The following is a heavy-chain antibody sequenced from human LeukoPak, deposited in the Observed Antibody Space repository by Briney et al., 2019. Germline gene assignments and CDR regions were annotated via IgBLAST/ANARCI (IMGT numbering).Heavy chain of an antibody. CDR1: GYTFTGYY. CDR2: INPNSGGA. CDR3: ASGYDWGLY. V-gene: IGHV1-2*02. J-gene: IGHJ4*02. D-gene: IGHD5-12*01. Sequence: ASVKVSCKASGYTFTGYYMHWVRQAPGQGLEWMGWINPNSGGADYGQKYHGRVTMTRDTSISTAYMELSRLTSDDTAIYYCASGYDWGLYWGQGSLVTVSS.